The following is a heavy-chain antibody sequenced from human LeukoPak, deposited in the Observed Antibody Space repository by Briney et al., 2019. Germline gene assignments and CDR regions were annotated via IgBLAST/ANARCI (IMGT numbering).Heavy chain of an antibody. J-gene: IGHJ4*02. CDR3: ARDRDYYGSGSSYFDY. CDR2: IYYSGNT. CDR1: GGSISYYY. Sequence: SETLSLTCTVSGGSISYYYWSWIRQPPGKGLEWIGYIYYSGNTNYNPSLRSRVTISVDTSKNQFSLKLSSVTAADTAVYYCARDRDYYGSGSSYFDYWGQGTLVTVSS. V-gene: IGHV4-59*01. D-gene: IGHD3-10*01.